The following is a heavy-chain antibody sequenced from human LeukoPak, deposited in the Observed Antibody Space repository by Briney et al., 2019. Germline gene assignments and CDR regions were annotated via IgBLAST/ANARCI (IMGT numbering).Heavy chain of an antibody. CDR1: GCTFSSYA. D-gene: IGHD3-22*01. Sequence: SVKVSCKASGCTFSSYAISWVRQAPGQGLEWMGGIIPILGTANYAQKFQGRVTITTDESTSTAYMELSSLRSEDTAVYYCASSSSGYYYNWFDPWGQGTLVSVSS. V-gene: IGHV1-69*05. J-gene: IGHJ5*02. CDR3: ASSSSGYYYNWFDP. CDR2: IIPILGTA.